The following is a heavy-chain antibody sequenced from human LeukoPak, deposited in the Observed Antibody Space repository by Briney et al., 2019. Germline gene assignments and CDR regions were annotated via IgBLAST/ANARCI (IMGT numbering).Heavy chain of an antibody. Sequence: GGSLRLSCAGSGFTFSTYAMHWVRQAPGKGLEWVALFSYDGSTQRYADPVKGRFTISRDNSKNSLYLQMNSLRTEDTAVYYCAKAKGGFSGYDYLFDYWGQGTLVTVSS. J-gene: IGHJ4*02. D-gene: IGHD5-12*01. V-gene: IGHV3-30-3*01. CDR2: FSYDGSTQ. CDR3: AKAKGGFSGYDYLFDY. CDR1: GFTFSTYA.